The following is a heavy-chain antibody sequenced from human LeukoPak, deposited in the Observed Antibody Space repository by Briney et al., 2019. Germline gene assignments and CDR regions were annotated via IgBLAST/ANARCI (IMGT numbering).Heavy chain of an antibody. Sequence: GGSLRLSCAASGFTFSRYWMLWVRQAPGKGLVWVSRINTDGSSTSYADSVKGRFTISRDNAKNTLYLQMNSLRAEDTAVYYCARAHCSGGSCYSGDLVDYWGQGTLVTVSS. CDR3: ARAHCSGGSCYSGDLVDY. CDR2: INTDGSST. CDR1: GFTFSRYW. D-gene: IGHD2-15*01. V-gene: IGHV3-74*01. J-gene: IGHJ4*02.